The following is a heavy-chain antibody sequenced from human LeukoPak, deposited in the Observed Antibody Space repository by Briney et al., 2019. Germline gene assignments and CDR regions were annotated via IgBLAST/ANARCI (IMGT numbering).Heavy chain of an antibody. V-gene: IGHV4-59*01. CDR3: ARDRGYDYVWGSYRYDY. J-gene: IGHJ4*02. Sequence: SETLSLTCTVSGGSISSYYWSWIRQPPGKGLEWIGYIYYSGSTNYNPSLKSRVTISVDTSKNQFSLKLSSVIAADTAVYYCARDRGYDYVWGSYRYDYWGQGTLVTVSS. D-gene: IGHD3-16*02. CDR1: GGSISSYY. CDR2: IYYSGST.